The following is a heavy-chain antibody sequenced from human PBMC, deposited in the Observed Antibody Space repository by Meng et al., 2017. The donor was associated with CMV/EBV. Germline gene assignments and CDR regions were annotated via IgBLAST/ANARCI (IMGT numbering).Heavy chain of an antibody. D-gene: IGHD3-3*01. V-gene: IGHV4-59*01. Sequence: GSLRLSCTVSGGSISSYYWSWIRQPPGKGLEWIGYIHYSGSTNYNPSLKSRVTISVDTSKNQSSLKLSSVTAADTAVYYCARASYVFWSGYYSLYFDYWGQGTLVTVSS. CDR2: IHYSGST. CDR1: GGSISSYY. CDR3: ARASYVFWSGYYSLYFDY. J-gene: IGHJ4*02.